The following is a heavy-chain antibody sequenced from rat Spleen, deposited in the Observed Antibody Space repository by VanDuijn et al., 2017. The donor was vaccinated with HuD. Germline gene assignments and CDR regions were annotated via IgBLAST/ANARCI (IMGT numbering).Heavy chain of an antibody. V-gene: IGHV2S12*01. D-gene: IGHD1-9*01. Sequence: QVQLKESGPGLVQPSQTLSLTCTVSGFSLTSYHVSWVRQPPGKGLEWIAAISSGGSTYYNSALKSRLSISRDTSKSQVFLKMNSLKTEDTAMYFCARWYGYNYFEYWGQGVMVTVSS. CDR1: GFSLTSYH. CDR2: ISSGGST. CDR3: ARWYGYNYFEY. J-gene: IGHJ2*01.